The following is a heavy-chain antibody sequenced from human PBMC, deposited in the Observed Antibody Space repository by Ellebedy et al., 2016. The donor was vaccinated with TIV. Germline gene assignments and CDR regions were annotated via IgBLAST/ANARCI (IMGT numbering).Heavy chain of an antibody. Sequence: MPSETLSLTCTVSGDSISSSSFYWGWIRQPPGKGLEWIVNMYYSGSAYYNPSLKSRVTVSVDTSKNQFSLNLSSVTAADTAVYYCARDPALPRGRFDTWGQGTLVTVSS. CDR2: MYYSGSA. CDR1: GDSISSSSFY. CDR3: ARDPALPRGRFDT. V-gene: IGHV4-39*07. J-gene: IGHJ5*02.